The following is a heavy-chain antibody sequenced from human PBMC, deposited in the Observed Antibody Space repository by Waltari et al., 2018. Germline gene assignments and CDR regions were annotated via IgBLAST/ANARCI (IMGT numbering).Heavy chain of an antibody. J-gene: IGHJ3*01. CDR2: IYPGDSNT. D-gene: IGHD3-22*01. CDR1: GFSFSSDW. Sequence: VQLVQSGTEVKKPGESLKISCKASGFSFSSDWLAWVRQKPGKGLEWMGIIYPGDSNTRYSPSFQGQVTISADKSIKTAYLHWSSLKASDTAIYYCANQGYYDSSGYYEGGAFDLWGQGTIVTVSS. V-gene: IGHV5-51*01. CDR3: ANQGYYDSSGYYEGGAFDL.